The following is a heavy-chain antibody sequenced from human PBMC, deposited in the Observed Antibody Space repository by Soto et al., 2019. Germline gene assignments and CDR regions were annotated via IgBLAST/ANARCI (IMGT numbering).Heavy chain of an antibody. J-gene: IGHJ6*02. CDR3: VRGGVVVVAAIGYYYGMDV. D-gene: IGHD2-15*01. CDR1: GFTFSDYY. Sequence: QVQLVESGGGLVKPGGSLRLSCAASGFTFSDYYMSWMRQAPGKGLEWVSYISSSGSTIYYADAVKGRFTISRDNARNSLYLQMNSLRAEDTAVYYCVRGGVVVVAAIGYYYGMDVWGQGTTVTVSS. V-gene: IGHV3-11*01. CDR2: ISSSGSTI.